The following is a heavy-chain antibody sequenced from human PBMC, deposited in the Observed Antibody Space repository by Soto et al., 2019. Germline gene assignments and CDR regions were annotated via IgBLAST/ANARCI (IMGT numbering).Heavy chain of an antibody. V-gene: IGHV4-4*02. CDR1: GFYVTSNNR. CDR2: IYHSGGS. Sequence: QVQLQESGPGLVKPSGTLSLTCTVSGFYVTSNNRWCWVRQSPGKSLEWVVEIYHSGGSYHNSAFSGRVPISMDKSKNQSDLIMTSVNAADAAVYFGVRDSRYCTDGGCPIMRDAVDDWGQGTLVTVSS. CDR3: VRDSRYCTDGGCPIMRDAVDD. D-gene: IGHD2-8*01. J-gene: IGHJ3*01.